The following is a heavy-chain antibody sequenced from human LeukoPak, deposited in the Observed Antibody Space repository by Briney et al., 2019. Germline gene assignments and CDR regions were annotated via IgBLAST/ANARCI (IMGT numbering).Heavy chain of an antibody. D-gene: IGHD3-16*02. V-gene: IGHV3-23*01. Sequence: PGGSLRLSCAASGFTFSSYAMSWVRQAPGKGLEWVSAISGSGGNTYYADSVKGRFTISRDNPKNTLYLQMNSLRAEDTAVYYCAKRMITFGGVIAPFDYWGQGTLVTVSS. CDR1: GFTFSSYA. J-gene: IGHJ4*02. CDR2: ISGSGGNT. CDR3: AKRMITFGGVIAPFDY.